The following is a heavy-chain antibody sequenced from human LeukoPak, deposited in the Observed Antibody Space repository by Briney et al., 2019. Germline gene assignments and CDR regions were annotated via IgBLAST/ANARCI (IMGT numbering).Heavy chain of an antibody. V-gene: IGHV1-18*01. CDR3: ARDIATVVHQD. Sequence: ASVKVSCKASGYTFTNYGISWVRQAPGQGLEWMGWISGYNGKTNYVQRFQGRVTMTTDTSTTTAYMELRNLRSDDTDVYYCARDIATVVHQDWGQGTLVTVSS. D-gene: IGHD2-15*01. CDR2: ISGYNGKT. J-gene: IGHJ4*02. CDR1: GYTFTNYG.